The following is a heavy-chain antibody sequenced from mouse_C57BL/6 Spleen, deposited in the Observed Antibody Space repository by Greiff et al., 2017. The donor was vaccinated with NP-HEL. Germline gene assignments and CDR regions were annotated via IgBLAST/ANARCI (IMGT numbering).Heavy chain of an antibody. J-gene: IGHJ2*01. CDR3: TTHRDGYPYYFDY. Sequence: EVQLQQSGAELVRPGASVKLSCTASGFNIKDDYMHWVKQRPEQGLEWIGWIDPENGDTEYASKFQGKATITADTSSNTAYLQLSSLTSEDTAVYYCTTHRDGYPYYFDYWGQGTTLTVSS. D-gene: IGHD2-3*01. V-gene: IGHV14-4*01. CDR1: GFNIKDDY. CDR2: IDPENGDT.